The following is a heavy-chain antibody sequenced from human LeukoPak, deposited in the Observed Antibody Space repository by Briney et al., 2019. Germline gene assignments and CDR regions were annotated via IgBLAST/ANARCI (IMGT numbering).Heavy chain of an antibody. D-gene: IGHD6-6*01. CDR1: GFTFTSFA. J-gene: IGHJ4*02. V-gene: IGHV3-23*01. Sequence: PGGSLRLSCAASGFTFTSFAMSWVRQAPGKGLQWVSSISGSGGSTYYADSVKGRFTISRDNSKNTLYLQMNSLRAGDTAVYFCAKDLVLGPFDYWGQGTLVTVSS. CDR2: ISGSGGST. CDR3: AKDLVLGPFDY.